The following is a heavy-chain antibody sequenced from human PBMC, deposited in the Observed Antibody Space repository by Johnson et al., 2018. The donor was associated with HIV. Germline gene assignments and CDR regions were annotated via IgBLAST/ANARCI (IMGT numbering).Heavy chain of an antibody. CDR2: IGTAGDT. J-gene: IGHJ3*02. Sequence: EVQLVESGGGLVQPGRSLRLSCAASGFTFSSYDMHWVRQATGKGLEWVSAIGTAGDTYYPGSVKGRFTISRENAKNSLYLQMNSLRAGDTAVYYCARQVYCSSTSCSSAFDIWGQGTVVTVSS. CDR3: ARQVYCSSTSCSSAFDI. D-gene: IGHD2-2*01. V-gene: IGHV3-13*01. CDR1: GFTFSSYD.